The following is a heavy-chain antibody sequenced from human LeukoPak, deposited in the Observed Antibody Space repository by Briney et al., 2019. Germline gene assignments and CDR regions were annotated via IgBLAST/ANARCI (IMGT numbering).Heavy chain of an antibody. CDR3: ARSLLGHDSSGYYTPPPYY. J-gene: IGHJ4*02. V-gene: IGHV3-30*04. D-gene: IGHD3-22*01. CDR1: GFTFSSYA. CDR2: ISYDGSNK. Sequence: PGGSLRLSCAASGFTFSSYAMHWVRQAPGKGLEWVAVISYDGSNKYYADSVKGRFTISRDNSKNTLYLQMNSLRAEDTAVYYCARSLLGHDSSGYYTPPPYYWGQGTLVTVSS.